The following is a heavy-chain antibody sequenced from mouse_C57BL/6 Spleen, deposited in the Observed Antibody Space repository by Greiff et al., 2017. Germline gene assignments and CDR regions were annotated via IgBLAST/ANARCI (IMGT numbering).Heavy chain of an antibody. CDR1: GFTFSSYA. J-gene: IGHJ4*01. CDR3: ARGNYDYAYAMDY. CDR2: ISDGGSYT. V-gene: IGHV5-4*03. D-gene: IGHD2-4*01. Sequence: EVKVVESGGGLVKPGGSLKLSCAASGFTFSSYAMSWVRQTPEKRLEWVATISDGGSYTYYPDNVKGRFTISRDNAKNNLYLQMSHLKSEDTAMYYCARGNYDYAYAMDYWGQGTSVTVSS.